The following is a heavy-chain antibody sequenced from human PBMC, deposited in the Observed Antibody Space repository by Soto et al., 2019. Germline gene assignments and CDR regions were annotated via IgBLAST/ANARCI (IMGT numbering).Heavy chain of an antibody. J-gene: IGHJ3*02. CDR2: IWYDGSNK. V-gene: IGHV3-33*01. CDR1: GFTFGSYG. D-gene: IGHD3-16*02. Sequence: GGSLRLSCAASGFTFGSYGMHWVRQAPGKGLEWVAVIWYDGSNKYYADSVKGRFTISRDNSKNTLYLQMNSLRAEDTAVYYCARGIVIFPYDAFDIWGQGTMVTVSS. CDR3: ARGIVIFPYDAFDI.